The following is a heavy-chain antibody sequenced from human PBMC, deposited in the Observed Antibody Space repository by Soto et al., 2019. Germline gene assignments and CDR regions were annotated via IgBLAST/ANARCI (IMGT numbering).Heavy chain of an antibody. CDR3: TKDTFGGRDS. J-gene: IGHJ4*02. CDR2: INPESTTI. V-gene: IGHV3-74*01. CDR1: GIDLSIYW. D-gene: IGHD2-15*01. Sequence: EAQLVESGGGLVQPGGSLRLSCTGSGIDLSIYWMHWVRQAPGKGLVWVSRINPESTTISYADSVKGRFTISRDNAENTLFLHMNSLRAEDMGVYYCTKDTFGGRDSWGQGTLVTVSS.